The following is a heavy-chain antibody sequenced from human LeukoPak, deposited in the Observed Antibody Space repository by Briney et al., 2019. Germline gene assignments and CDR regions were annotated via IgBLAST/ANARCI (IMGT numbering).Heavy chain of an antibody. Sequence: SETLSLTCTVSGGSISTYYWSWIRQPAGKGLEWIGRVFTSGGTNYNPSLESRVTISVDKSKNQFSLRLSSVTGADTAVYYCARGFSRTGYYYFFDYWGQGTLDTVSS. CDR3: ARGFSRTGYYYFFDY. CDR2: VFTSGGT. D-gene: IGHD3/OR15-3a*01. CDR1: GGSISTYY. V-gene: IGHV4-4*07. J-gene: IGHJ4*02.